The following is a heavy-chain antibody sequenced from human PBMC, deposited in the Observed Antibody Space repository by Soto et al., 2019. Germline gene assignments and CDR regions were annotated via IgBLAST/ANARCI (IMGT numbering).Heavy chain of an antibody. CDR1: GGTFSSYA. V-gene: IGHV1-69*13. D-gene: IGHD3-22*01. J-gene: IGHJ4*02. CDR3: ARAPRGSSGYPAGY. CDR2: IIPIFGTA. Sequence: SVKVSCKASGGTFSSYAISWVRQAPGQGLEWMGGIIPIFGTANYAQKFQGRVTITADESTSTAHMELSSLRSEDTAVYYCARAPRGSSGYPAGYWGQGTLVTVSS.